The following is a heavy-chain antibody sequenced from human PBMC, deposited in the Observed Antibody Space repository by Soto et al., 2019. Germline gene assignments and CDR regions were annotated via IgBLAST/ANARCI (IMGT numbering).Heavy chain of an antibody. D-gene: IGHD5-12*01. Sequence: GGSLRLSCATSGFTFSDFYMGWIRQAPGKGLEWVSYISSSPSRSYTSYYRDSVTGRFTVSRDNAENSLWLQMNSLRAEDTAVYYCARYTDGYDFDHWGQGTLVTVSS. CDR3: ARYTDGYDFDH. CDR2: ISSSPSRSYT. CDR1: GFTFSDFY. J-gene: IGHJ4*02. V-gene: IGHV3-11*03.